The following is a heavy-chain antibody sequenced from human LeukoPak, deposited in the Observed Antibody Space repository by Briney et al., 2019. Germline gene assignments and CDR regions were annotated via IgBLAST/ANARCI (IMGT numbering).Heavy chain of an antibody. CDR3: ARIVGIASRGYFDY. D-gene: IGHD3-10*01. J-gene: IGHJ4*02. CDR1: GGTLSRYA. V-gene: IGHV1-69*01. Sequence: SVKVSCKASGGTLSRYAISWVRQAPGQGPEWMGGLIPIFGTTNYAQKFQGRVTITADESTGTAYMELSSLRSEDTAVYYCARIVGIASRGYFDYWGQGTLVTVSS. CDR2: LIPIFGTT.